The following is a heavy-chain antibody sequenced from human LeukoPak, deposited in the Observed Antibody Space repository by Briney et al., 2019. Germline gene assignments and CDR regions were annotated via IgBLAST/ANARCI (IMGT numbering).Heavy chain of an antibody. V-gene: IGHV1-18*01. Sequence: ASVKVSCKASGYTFTSYGISWVRQAPGQGLEWMGWISAYNGNTNYAQKLQGRVTMTRDTSTSTVYMELSSLRSEDTAVYYCARATTMVRGVLDPWGQGTLVTVSS. J-gene: IGHJ5*02. CDR3: ARATTMVRGVLDP. D-gene: IGHD3-10*01. CDR2: ISAYNGNT. CDR1: GYTFTSYG.